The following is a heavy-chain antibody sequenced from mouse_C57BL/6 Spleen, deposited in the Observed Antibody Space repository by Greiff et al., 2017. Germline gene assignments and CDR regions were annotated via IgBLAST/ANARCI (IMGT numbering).Heavy chain of an antibody. D-gene: IGHD2-1*01. CDR2: IYPGDGDT. V-gene: IGHV1-80*01. CDR1: GYAFSSYW. CDR3: ARGAGNYYFDY. J-gene: IGHJ2*01. Sequence: QVQLKQSGAELVKPGASVTISCKASGYAFSSYWMNWVKQKPGKGLEWFGQIYPGDGDTNYNGKFKGETTLTADKSSSPAYMQLSSLTSEDAAVCFCARGAGNYYFDYWGQGTTLTVSS.